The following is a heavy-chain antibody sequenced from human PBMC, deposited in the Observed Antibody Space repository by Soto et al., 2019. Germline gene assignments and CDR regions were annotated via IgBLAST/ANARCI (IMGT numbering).Heavy chain of an antibody. J-gene: IGHJ4*02. Sequence: QLQLQESGPGLVESWETLSLTCTVSSGSISITNVFWGWVRQPPGKVLEWIGNVDYNGSISFSPSLASRVTFSVDTSKNQFSLNLYSATAADTAVYYCARITGHHFDYWGQGTLVTVSS. CDR3: ARITGHHFDY. D-gene: IGHD3-16*01. CDR1: SGSISITNVF. V-gene: IGHV4-39*01. CDR2: VDYNGSI.